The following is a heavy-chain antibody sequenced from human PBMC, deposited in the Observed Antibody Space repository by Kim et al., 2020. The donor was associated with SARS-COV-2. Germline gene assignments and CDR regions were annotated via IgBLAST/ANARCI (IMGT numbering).Heavy chain of an antibody. CDR2: ISYDGSNK. Sequence: GGSLRLSCAASGFTFSSYGMHWVRQAPGKGLEWVAVISYDGSNKYYADSVRGRFTISRDNSKNTLYLQMNSLRAEDTAVYYCAKIYYDFWSGSAAFDIWG. CDR1: GFTFSSYG. D-gene: IGHD3-3*01. CDR3: AKIYYDFWSGSAAFDI. V-gene: IGHV3-30*18. J-gene: IGHJ3*02.